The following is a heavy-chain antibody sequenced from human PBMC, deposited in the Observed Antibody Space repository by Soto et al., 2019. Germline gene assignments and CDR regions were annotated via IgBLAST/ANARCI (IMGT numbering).Heavy chain of an antibody. J-gene: IGHJ4*02. D-gene: IGHD3-16*02. V-gene: IGHV3-30-3*01. CDR2: ISYDGSNK. CDR3: ARDYANFGGVIVMVY. CDR1: GFTFSSYA. Sequence: GGSLRLSCAASGFTFSSYAMHWVRQAPGKGLEWVAVISYDGSNKYYADSVKGRFTISRDNSKNTLYLQMNSLRAEDTAVYYCARDYANFGGVIVMVYWGQGTLVTVSS.